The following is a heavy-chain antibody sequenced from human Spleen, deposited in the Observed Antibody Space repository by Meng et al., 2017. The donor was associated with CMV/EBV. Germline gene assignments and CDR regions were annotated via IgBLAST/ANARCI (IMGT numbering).Heavy chain of an antibody. J-gene: IGHJ6*02. Sequence: GGSLRLSCAASGFTFSSYSMNWVRQAPGKGLEWVSSISSSSSYIYYADSVKGRFTISRDNAKNSLYLQMNSLRAEDTAVYYCARDHGDFWSGYSHGMDVWGQGTTVTVS. CDR3: ARDHGDFWSGYSHGMDV. D-gene: IGHD3-3*01. CDR2: ISSSSSYI. CDR1: GFTFSSYS. V-gene: IGHV3-21*01.